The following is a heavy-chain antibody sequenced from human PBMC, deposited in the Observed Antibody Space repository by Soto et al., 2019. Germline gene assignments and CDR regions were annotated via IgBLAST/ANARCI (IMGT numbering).Heavy chain of an antibody. CDR3: ARDPTIVATNRGGSFDY. J-gene: IGHJ4*02. CDR2: ISSSGNTI. V-gene: IGHV3-11*01. Sequence: GGSLRLSCAASGFTFSDYYMSWIRQAPGKGLEWVSYISSSGNTIYYADSVKGRFTISRDNAKNSLFLQMNSLRAEDTAVYYCARDPTIVATNRGGSFDYWGRGTLVTVSS. CDR1: GFTFSDYY. D-gene: IGHD5-12*01.